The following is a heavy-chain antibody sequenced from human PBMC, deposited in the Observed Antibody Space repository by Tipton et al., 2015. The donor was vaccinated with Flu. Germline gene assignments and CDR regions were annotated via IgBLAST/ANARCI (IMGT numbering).Heavy chain of an antibody. D-gene: IGHD5-18*01. CDR2: IYYSGST. CDR1: GGSISSYY. CDR3: ARDSRFSFGYDYYYGMDV. V-gene: IGHV4-59*01. J-gene: IGHJ6*02. Sequence: TLSLTCTVSGGSISSYYWSWIRQPPGKGLEWIGNIYYSGSTNYNPSLTSRVTISVDTSKNQFSLRLNSVTAADTAVYYCARDSRFSFGYDYYYGMDVWGQGTTVTVSS.